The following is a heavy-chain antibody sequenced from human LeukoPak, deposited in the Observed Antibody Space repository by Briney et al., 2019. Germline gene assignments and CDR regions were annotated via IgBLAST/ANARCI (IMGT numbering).Heavy chain of an antibody. J-gene: IGHJ4*02. CDR1: GYTFTGYY. CDR3: ARELAAAGDHADY. V-gene: IGHV1-2*02. Sequence: ASVKVSCKASGYTFTGYYMHWVRQAPGQGLEWMGWINPNSGGTNYAQKFQGRVTMTGDTSISTAYMELSRLRSDDTAVYYCARELAAAGDHADYWGQGTLVTVSS. CDR2: INPNSGGT. D-gene: IGHD6-13*01.